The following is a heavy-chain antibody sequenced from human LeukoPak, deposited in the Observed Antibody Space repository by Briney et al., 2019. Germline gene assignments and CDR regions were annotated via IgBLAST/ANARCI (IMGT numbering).Heavy chain of an antibody. CDR3: ASLKTTTPGVTTVTTNQRGMDV. V-gene: IGHV3-30*04. Sequence: GRSLRLSCAASGFTFSSYAMHWVRQAPGKGLEWVAVISYDGSNKYYADSVKGRFTISRDNSKNTLYLQMSSLRAEDTAVYYCASLKTTTPGVTTVTTNQRGMDVWGQGTTVTVSS. J-gene: IGHJ6*02. D-gene: IGHD4-17*01. CDR1: GFTFSSYA. CDR2: ISYDGSNK.